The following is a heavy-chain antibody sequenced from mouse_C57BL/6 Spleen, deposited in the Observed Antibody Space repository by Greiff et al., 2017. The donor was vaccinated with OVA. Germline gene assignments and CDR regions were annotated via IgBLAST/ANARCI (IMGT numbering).Heavy chain of an antibody. CDR1: GYAFTSYW. D-gene: IGHD1-1*01. J-gene: IGHJ3*01. CDR2: IYPGDGST. CDR3: ARGGYYGSCRWFAY. Sequence: VQLQQSGPELVKPGASVTISCKASGYAFTSYWIHWVKQRPGQGLEWIGLIYPGDGSTNYTGKFKGKATLTADNSSSTAYMQLSSLTAEDSAVYFCARGGYYGSCRWFAYWGQGTLVTVSA. V-gene: IGHV1-80*01.